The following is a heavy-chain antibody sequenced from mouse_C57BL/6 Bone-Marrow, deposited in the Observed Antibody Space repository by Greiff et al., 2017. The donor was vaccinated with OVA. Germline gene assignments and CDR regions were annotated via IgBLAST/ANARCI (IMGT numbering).Heavy chain of an antibody. J-gene: IGHJ4*01. Sequence: DVMLVESGGGLVKPGGSLKLSCAASGFTFSDYGMHWVRQAPEKGLEWVAYISSGSSTIYYAATVKGRFTISRDNAKNTLFLQMTSMRSEDTAMYYCARKEYDEGCAMDYWGQGTSVTVSS. V-gene: IGHV5-17*01. CDR3: ARKEYDEGCAMDY. CDR1: GFTFSDYG. D-gene: IGHD2-12*01. CDR2: ISSGSSTI.